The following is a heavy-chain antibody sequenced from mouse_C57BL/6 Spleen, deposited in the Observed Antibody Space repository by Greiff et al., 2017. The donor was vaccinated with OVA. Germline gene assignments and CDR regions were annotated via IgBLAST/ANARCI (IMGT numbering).Heavy chain of an antibody. Sequence: VQLQQSGPELVKPGASVKISCKASGYAFSSSWMNWVKQRPGKGLEWIGRIYPGDGDTNYNGKFKGKATLTADKSSSTAYMQLSSLTSEDSAVYFCAKGTVVAPYYARDYWGQGTSVTVSS. D-gene: IGHD1-1*01. CDR3: AKGTVVAPYYARDY. CDR1: GYAFSSSW. J-gene: IGHJ4*01. CDR2: IYPGDGDT. V-gene: IGHV1-82*01.